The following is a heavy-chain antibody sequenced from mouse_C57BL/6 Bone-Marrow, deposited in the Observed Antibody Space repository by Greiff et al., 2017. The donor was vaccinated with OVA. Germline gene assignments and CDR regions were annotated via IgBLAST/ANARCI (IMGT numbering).Heavy chain of an antibody. CDR2: IDPNSGGT. CDR3: ARDDYDKGYAMDY. J-gene: IGHJ4*01. CDR1: GYTFTSYW. D-gene: IGHD2-4*01. V-gene: IGHV1-72*01. Sequence: VQLQQPGAELVQPGASVKMSCTASGYTFTSYWITWVQQRPGQGLEWIGRIDPNSGGTKYNEKFKSKATLTVDKPSSTAYMQLSSLTSEDSAVYDCARDDYDKGYAMDYWGQGTSVTVSS.